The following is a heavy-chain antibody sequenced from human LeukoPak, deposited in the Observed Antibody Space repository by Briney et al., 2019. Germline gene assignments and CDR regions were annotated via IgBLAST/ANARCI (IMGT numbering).Heavy chain of an antibody. Sequence: GGSLRLSCAASGFTFSSYWMHWVRQAPGKGLVWVSRINSDGSSTSYADSVKGRFTISRDNAKNTLYLQMTSLRSEDTAVYYCAINGWYCSSTSCYHGDYGMDVWGQGTTVTVSS. J-gene: IGHJ6*02. CDR1: GFTFSSYW. CDR3: AINGWYCSSTSCYHGDYGMDV. CDR2: INSDGSST. V-gene: IGHV3-74*01. D-gene: IGHD2-2*01.